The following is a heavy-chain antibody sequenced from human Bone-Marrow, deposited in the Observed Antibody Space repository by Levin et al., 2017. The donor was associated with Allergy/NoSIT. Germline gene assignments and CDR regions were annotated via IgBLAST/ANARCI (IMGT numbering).Heavy chain of an antibody. CDR1: GFTFSSNS. Sequence: GGSLRLSCAASGFTFSSNSMSWVRQAPGKGLEWVSVISGNGGNTYYADSVRGRFTISRDNSKNTVDLQMDSLGVEDTAVYYCAKGGGYCSPNRCFGAHYYFYMDVWGNGTTVTVSS. J-gene: IGHJ6*03. D-gene: IGHD2-15*01. CDR2: ISGNGGNT. V-gene: IGHV3-23*01. CDR3: AKGGGYCSPNRCFGAHYYFYMDV.